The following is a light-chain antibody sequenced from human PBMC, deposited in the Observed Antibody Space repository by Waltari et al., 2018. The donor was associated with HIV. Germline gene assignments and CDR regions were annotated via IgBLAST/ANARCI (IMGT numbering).Light chain of an antibody. V-gene: IGLV3-1*01. CDR3: QAWDSNTTV. Sequence: SYELTQAPSVSVSPGQTASIPFSGDKLADKSVCWYQQRPGQSPALVIFQDGKRPSGIPERFSGSNSGNTATLTISGTQATDEADYYCQAWDSNTTVFGGGTKLTVL. CDR1: KLADKS. J-gene: IGLJ3*02. CDR2: QDG.